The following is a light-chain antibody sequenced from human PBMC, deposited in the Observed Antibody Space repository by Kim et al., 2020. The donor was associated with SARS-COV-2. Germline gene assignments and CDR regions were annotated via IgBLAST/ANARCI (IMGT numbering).Light chain of an antibody. CDR2: TAS. J-gene: IGKJ4*01. V-gene: IGKV1-6*01. Sequence: AYVGDRVTITCRASQGIRNALSWYQQRPGKAPKLLIYTASNLQSGVPSRFSGSGSGTDFTLTISSLQPEDFATYFCLQDYNSPLTFGGGTKVDIK. CDR1: QGIRNA. CDR3: LQDYNSPLT.